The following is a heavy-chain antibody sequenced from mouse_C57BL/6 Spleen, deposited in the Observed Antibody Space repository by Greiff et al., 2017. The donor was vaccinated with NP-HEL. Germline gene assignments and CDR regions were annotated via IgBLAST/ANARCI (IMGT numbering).Heavy chain of an antibody. D-gene: IGHD2-5*01. V-gene: IGHV1-59*01. J-gene: IGHJ2*01. CDR3: ARLYYSNFYFDY. Sequence: QVQLQQPGAELVRPGTSVKLSCKASGYTFTSYWMHWVKQRPGQGLEWIGVIDPSDSYTNYNQKFKGKATLTVDTSSSTAYMQLSSLTSEDSAVYYCARLYYSNFYFDYWGQGTTLTVSS. CDR2: IDPSDSYT. CDR1: GYTFTSYW.